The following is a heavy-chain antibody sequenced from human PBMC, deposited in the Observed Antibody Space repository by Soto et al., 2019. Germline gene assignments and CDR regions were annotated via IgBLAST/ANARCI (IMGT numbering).Heavy chain of an antibody. CDR1: GFSVSSNY. V-gene: IGHV3-33*08. D-gene: IGHD2-2*01. CDR3: ARDFCPVPTCYDL. Sequence: GGSLRLSCAISGFSVSSNYLSWVRQAPGKGLEWVAGIDYNEINQYYIDPVKGRFTISRDQSKNTLYLQMNSLRAEDTAVYYCARDFCPVPTCYDLWGQGVLVTVSS. J-gene: IGHJ4*02. CDR2: IDYNEINQ.